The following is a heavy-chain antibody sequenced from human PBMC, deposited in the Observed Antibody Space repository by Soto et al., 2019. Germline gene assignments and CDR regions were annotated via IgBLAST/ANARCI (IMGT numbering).Heavy chain of an antibody. CDR1: GGTFSSYA. CDR3: ARDSGPQGIAAAGPKYNWFDP. Sequence: SVKVSCKASGGTFSSYAISWVRQAPGQGLEWMGGIIPIFGTANYAQNFQGRVTITADESTSTAYMELSSLRSEDTAVYYCARDSGPQGIAAAGPKYNWFDPWGQGTLVTVSS. J-gene: IGHJ5*02. V-gene: IGHV1-69*13. D-gene: IGHD6-13*01. CDR2: IIPIFGTA.